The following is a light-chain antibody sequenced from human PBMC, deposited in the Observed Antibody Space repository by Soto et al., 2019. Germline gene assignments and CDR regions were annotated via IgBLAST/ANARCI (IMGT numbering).Light chain of an antibody. CDR3: SSYTTSAALIL. V-gene: IGLV2-14*03. CDR1: SSDIGDYNY. Sequence: SVLTQPASVSGSPGQSITISCSGTSSDIGDYNYVSWYQQHPGKAPKLMIYDVSVRPSGVSSRFSGSKSGHTASLTISGLRAEDEADYYCSSYTTSAALILFGGGTQLTVL. J-gene: IGLJ2*01. CDR2: DVS.